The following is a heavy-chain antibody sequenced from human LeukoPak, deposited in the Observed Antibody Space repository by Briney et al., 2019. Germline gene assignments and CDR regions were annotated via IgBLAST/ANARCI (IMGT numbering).Heavy chain of an antibody. J-gene: IGHJ6*02. CDR1: GGTFSSYA. Sequence: SVKVSCKASGGTFSSYAISWVRQAPGQGLEWMGGIIPIFGTANYAQKFQGRVTITADESTSTAYMELSRLRSDDTAVYYCTIFSPSDYGMDVWGQGTTVTVSS. V-gene: IGHV1-69*13. CDR2: IIPIFGTA. CDR3: TIFSPSDYGMDV. D-gene: IGHD3-3*01.